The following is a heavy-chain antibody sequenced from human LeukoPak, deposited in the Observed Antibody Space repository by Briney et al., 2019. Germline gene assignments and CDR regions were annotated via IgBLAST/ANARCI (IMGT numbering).Heavy chain of an antibody. D-gene: IGHD3-3*01. CDR3: ARGSFGSGQFFQH. V-gene: IGHV3-21*01. CDR2: ISSSSSNI. Sequence: GGPLTLFCAACAFTYRASGMHWLRQAPGEGLEWVSSISSSSSNIDYAHSVEGLFTISRDNAKNSLYLQMKSLRAEDTAVYYCARGSFGSGQFFQHWGQGTRVTVSP. CDR1: AFTYRASG. J-gene: IGHJ1*01.